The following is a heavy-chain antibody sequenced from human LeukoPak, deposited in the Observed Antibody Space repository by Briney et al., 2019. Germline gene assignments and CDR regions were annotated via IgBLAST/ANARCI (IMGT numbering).Heavy chain of an antibody. V-gene: IGHV3-30*18. D-gene: IGHD4-17*01. J-gene: IGHJ4*02. CDR1: GFTFSSYG. Sequence: PGGSLRLSCAASGFTFSSYGMHWVRQAPGKGLEWVAVISYDGSNKYYADSVKGRFTISRDNSKNTLYLRMNSLRAEDTAVYYCAKDSGTTVTSADYWGQGTLVTVSS. CDR2: ISYDGSNK. CDR3: AKDSGTTVTSADY.